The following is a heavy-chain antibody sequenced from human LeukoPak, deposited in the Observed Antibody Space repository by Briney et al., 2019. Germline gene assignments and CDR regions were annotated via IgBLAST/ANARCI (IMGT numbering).Heavy chain of an antibody. CDR1: GFTFSNAW. CDR3: TTSLPLWFGELNDY. V-gene: IGHV3-15*01. CDR2: IKSKTDGGTT. Sequence: KTGGSLRLSCAASGFTFSNAWMSWVRQAPGKGLEWVGRIKSKTDGGTTDYAAPVKGRFTISRDDSKNTLYLQMNSLKTEDTAVYYRTTSLPLWFGELNDYWGQGTLVTVSS. D-gene: IGHD3-10*01. J-gene: IGHJ4*02.